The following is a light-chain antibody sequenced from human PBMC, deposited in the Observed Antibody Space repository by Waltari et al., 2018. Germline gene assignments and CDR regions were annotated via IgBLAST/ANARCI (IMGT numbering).Light chain of an antibody. CDR2: DAS. CDR3: QHYGISPRT. V-gene: IGKV3-20*01. CDR1: QSVSKYY. J-gene: IGKJ1*01. Sequence: EIVLTQSPATLSLSPGDRATVPCRASQSVSKYYLAWYQQKPGQSPRLLIHDASTRAAGIPDRFSGSGSGTDFTLTISGLEPQDIAVYYCQHYGISPRTFGQGTKVEMK.